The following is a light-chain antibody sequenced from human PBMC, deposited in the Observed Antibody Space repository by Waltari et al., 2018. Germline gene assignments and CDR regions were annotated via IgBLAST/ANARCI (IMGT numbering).Light chain of an antibody. Sequence: DIQMTQSPSSVSASVGDRVTIPCRASQDISNWLAWYQQKSGKAPKLLIHTVSTLQIGVPPRFSGSGSGTDFTLTISSLQPEDFATYFCQQASGLPWTFGQGTKVEIK. V-gene: IGKV1-12*01. CDR3: QQASGLPWT. CDR1: QDISNW. J-gene: IGKJ1*01. CDR2: TVS.